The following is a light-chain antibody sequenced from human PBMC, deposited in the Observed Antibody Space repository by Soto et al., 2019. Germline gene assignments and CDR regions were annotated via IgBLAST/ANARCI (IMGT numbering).Light chain of an antibody. CDR3: QQYDKSPPIS. CDR2: DTS. V-gene: IGKV3-20*01. CDR1: QSVASNS. J-gene: IGKJ5*01. Sequence: ENVLTQSPGTLPLSPGERATLSCRASQSVASNSLAWFQQKPGQAPRLLIYDTSSRATGIPDRFSGSGSGTDFTLTISRLEPEDFAVYYCQQYDKSPPISFRQGTRLEIK.